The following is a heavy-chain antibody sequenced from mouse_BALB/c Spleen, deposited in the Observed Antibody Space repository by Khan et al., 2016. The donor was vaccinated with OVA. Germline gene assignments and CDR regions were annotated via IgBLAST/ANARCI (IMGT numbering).Heavy chain of an antibody. CDR3: ARSLVGYHGMDY. V-gene: IGHV5-9-3*01. D-gene: IGHD2-2*01. CDR1: GFTFSSYA. CDR2: ISSGGHYT. J-gene: IGHJ4*01. Sequence: EVELVESGGGLVKTGGSLKLSCSASGFTFSSYAMSWVRQTPEKRLELVATISSGGHYTFYTDSVKGRFTISRDNARNTLYLQMSSLRSEDTAMYYCARSLVGYHGMDYWGQGTSVTVSS.